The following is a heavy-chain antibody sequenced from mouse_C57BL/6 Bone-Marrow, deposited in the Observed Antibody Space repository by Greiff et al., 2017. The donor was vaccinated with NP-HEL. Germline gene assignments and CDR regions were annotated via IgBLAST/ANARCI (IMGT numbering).Heavy chain of an antibody. Sequence: VQLKQSGAELVRPGASVKLSCTASGFNIKDDYMHWVKQRPEQGLEWIGWIDPENGDTEYASKFQGKATITADTASNTAYLQLSSLTSEDTAVYYCTTGTTVVPPGYWGQGTTLTVSS. CDR1: GFNIKDDY. V-gene: IGHV14-4*01. J-gene: IGHJ2*01. CDR3: TTGTTVVPPGY. CDR2: IDPENGDT. D-gene: IGHD1-1*01.